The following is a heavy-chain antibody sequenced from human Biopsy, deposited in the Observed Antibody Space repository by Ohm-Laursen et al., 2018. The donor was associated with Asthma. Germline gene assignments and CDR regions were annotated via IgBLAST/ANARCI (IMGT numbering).Heavy chain of an antibody. CDR3: ARRITIFGVVAYFDY. CDR1: GGSMSSSSYY. CDR2: IYYSGST. Sequence: TLSLTCTVSGGSMSSSSYYWGWIRQPPGKGLEWIGSIYYSGSTYYNPSLKSRVTIFVDTSKNQFFLKLSSVTAADMAVYYCARRITIFGVVAYFDYWGQGTLVTVSS. V-gene: IGHV4-39*01. J-gene: IGHJ4*02. D-gene: IGHD3-3*01.